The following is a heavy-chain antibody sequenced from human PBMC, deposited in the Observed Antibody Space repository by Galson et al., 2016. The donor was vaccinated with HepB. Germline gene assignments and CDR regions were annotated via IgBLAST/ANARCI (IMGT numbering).Heavy chain of an antibody. CDR3: ARSKGYCTSADCKIRPNSNYYGLDV. D-gene: IGHD1-1*01. CDR1: SGSLSGYS. CDR2: LNQRGET. V-gene: IGHV4-34*01. J-gene: IGHJ6*02. Sequence: TLSLTCAVYSGSLSGYSWTWIRHPPGKGLEWIGELNQRGETKYNPSLMGRVTMSADTSKNHVSLTLVSVTAADAAVYYCARSKGYCTSADCKIRPNSNYYGLDVWGQGITVAVSS.